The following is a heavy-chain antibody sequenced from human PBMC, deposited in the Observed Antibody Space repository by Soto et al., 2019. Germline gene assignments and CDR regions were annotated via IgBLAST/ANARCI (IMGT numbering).Heavy chain of an antibody. V-gene: IGHV3-23*01. D-gene: IGHD2-2*01. CDR3: AKRKATGAAAKNYEF. CDR1: GFTFSNHA. J-gene: IGHJ4*02. Sequence: EVQLLESGGGVVQPGGSLRLSCAASGFTFSNHAMSWVRQAPGKWLEWVSGISAEGGLIYYADSVQGRFNMSRDNYKFMLYLQMSSLTAEDTAVYFCAKRKATGAAAKNYEFWGQGILVTVSS. CDR2: ISAEGGLI.